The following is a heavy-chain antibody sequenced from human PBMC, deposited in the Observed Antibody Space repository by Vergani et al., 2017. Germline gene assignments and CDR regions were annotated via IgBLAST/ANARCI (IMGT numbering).Heavy chain of an antibody. CDR2: INPSGGST. D-gene: IGHD3-10*01. V-gene: IGHV1-46*01. CDR1: GYTFTSYY. J-gene: IGHJ6*02. Sequence: QVQLVQSGAEVKKPGASVKVSCKASGYTFTSYYMHWVRQAPGQGLEWMGIINPSGGSTSYAQKFQGRVTMTRDTSTSTVYMELSSLRSEDTPVYYCARPTNKLLWFGELSSYGMDVWGQGTTVTVSS. CDR3: ARPTNKLLWFGELSSYGMDV.